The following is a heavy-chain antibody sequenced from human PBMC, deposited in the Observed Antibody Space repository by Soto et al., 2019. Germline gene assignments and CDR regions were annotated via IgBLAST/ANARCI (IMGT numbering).Heavy chain of an antibody. J-gene: IGHJ2*01. CDR2: INHSGET. V-gene: IGHV4-34*02. CDR1: GGSFSGYY. Sequence: QVQLQQRGAGLLKPSETLSLTCEVYGGSFSGYYWSWIRQPPGKGLEWIGEINHSGETNYKPSLKSRVIISVDTSKNQFSLKLTSVTAADTAVYYCATGPFKMIYQLRGDRYFDLWGRGTLVIVSS. CDR3: ATGPFKMIYQLRGDRYFDL. D-gene: IGHD1-7*01.